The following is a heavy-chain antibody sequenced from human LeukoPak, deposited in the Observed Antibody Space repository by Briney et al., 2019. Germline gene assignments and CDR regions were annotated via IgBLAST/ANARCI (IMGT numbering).Heavy chain of an antibody. CDR2: ISWNSGII. V-gene: IGHV3-9*01. J-gene: IGHJ4*02. CDR3: TKDPVAMVTTSDY. Sequence: LAGGSLRLSCAASGFTFHDYAMHWVRQAPGKGLEWVSGISWNSGIIGYADSVKGRFTTSRDNAKNSLYLQMNSLRPEDTALYYCTKDPVAMVTTSDYWGQGTLVTVSS. CDR1: GFTFHDYA. D-gene: IGHD5-18*01.